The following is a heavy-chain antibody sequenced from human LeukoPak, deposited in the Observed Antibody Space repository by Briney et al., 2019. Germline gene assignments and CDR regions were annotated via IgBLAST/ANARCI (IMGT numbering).Heavy chain of an antibody. V-gene: IGHV4-59*01. CDR3: ARVSSGGYFHTYYFDY. Sequence: PSETLSLTCTVSGGSISGYYLSWIRQPPGKGLEWIGYIRYSGTTNYSPSLKSRATISVDTSKNQFSLSLISVTAADTAIYYCARVSSGGYFHTYYFDYWGQGTLVTVSS. D-gene: IGHD3-22*01. J-gene: IGHJ4*02. CDR2: IRYSGTT. CDR1: GGSISGYY.